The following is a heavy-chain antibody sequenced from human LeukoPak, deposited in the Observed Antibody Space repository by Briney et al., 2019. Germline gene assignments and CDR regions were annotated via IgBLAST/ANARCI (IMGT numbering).Heavy chain of an antibody. V-gene: IGHV4-31*03. Sequence: SQTLSLTCTVSGGSISSGGYYWSWIRQHPGKGLEWIEYIYYSGSTYYNPSLKSRVTISVDTSKNQFSLKLSSVTAADTAVYYCARGPRLLWFGESTKDFDYWGQGTLVTVSS. CDR1: GGSISSGGYY. CDR3: ARGPRLLWFGESTKDFDY. D-gene: IGHD3-10*01. CDR2: IYYSGST. J-gene: IGHJ4*02.